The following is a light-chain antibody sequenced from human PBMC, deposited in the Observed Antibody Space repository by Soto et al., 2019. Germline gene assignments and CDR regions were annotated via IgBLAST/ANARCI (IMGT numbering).Light chain of an antibody. CDR2: GNS. CDR3: QSYDGSLSYV. V-gene: IGLV1-40*01. Sequence: QSVLTQPPSVSGSPGQSVTIACTWSSSNIGAGYDVHWYQQLPGTAPKLLIYGNSNRPSGVPDRFSGSKSGTSASLAITGLQAEDEADYYCQSYDGSLSYVFGTGTKVTV. CDR1: SSNIGAGYD. J-gene: IGLJ1*01.